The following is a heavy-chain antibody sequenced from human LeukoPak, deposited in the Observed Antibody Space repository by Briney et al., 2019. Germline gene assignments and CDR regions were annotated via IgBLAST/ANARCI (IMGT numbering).Heavy chain of an antibody. D-gene: IGHD3-3*01. Sequence: QPGGSLRRSCAASGFTFSNYAMNWVRQAPGKGLEWVSAISNSGGSTYYADPVKGRFTISRDNSKNTLYLQMHNLRAEDTAVYYCAKDLDYDFWSGHDAFDIWGQGTMVTVSS. J-gene: IGHJ3*02. CDR2: ISNSGGST. CDR1: GFTFSNYA. V-gene: IGHV3-23*01. CDR3: AKDLDYDFWSGHDAFDI.